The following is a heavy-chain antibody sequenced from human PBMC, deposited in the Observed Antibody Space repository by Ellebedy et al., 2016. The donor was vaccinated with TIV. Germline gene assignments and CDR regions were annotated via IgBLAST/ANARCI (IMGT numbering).Heavy chain of an antibody. V-gene: IGHV3-21*01. CDR2: ISSTSTYT. J-gene: IGHJ6*02. Sequence: GGSLRLSCAASGFTSTSYAMSWVRQAPGKGLEWVSSISSTSTYTFYADSVKGRFTIYRDNAKDSLYLQMNSLTAEDTAVYYCARGTHYYWFGMDVWGQGTTVTVSS. CDR3: ARGTHYYWFGMDV. CDR1: GFTSTSYA.